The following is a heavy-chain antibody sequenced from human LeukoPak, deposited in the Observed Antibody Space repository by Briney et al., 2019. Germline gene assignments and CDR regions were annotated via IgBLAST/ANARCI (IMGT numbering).Heavy chain of an antibody. V-gene: IGHV3-74*01. CDR2: INSDGSST. CDR3: ARSMVRGVIDY. D-gene: IGHD3-10*01. Sequence: GGSLRLSCAASGFTFSSYWMHWVRHAPGKGLVWVSRINSDGSSTSYADSVKDRFTISRDNAKNTLYLQMNSLRAEDTAVYYCARSMVRGVIDYWGQGTLVTVSS. J-gene: IGHJ4*02. CDR1: GFTFSSYW.